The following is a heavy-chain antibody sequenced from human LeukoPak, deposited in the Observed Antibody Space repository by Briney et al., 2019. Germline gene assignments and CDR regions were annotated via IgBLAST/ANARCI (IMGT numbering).Heavy chain of an antibody. CDR3: ARVVGRQFYYYGMDV. D-gene: IGHD5-24*01. CDR1: GYTFTGYY. Sequence: ASVKVSCKASGYTFTGYYMHWVRQAPGQGLEWMGWNNPNSGGTNYAQKFQGRVTMTRDTSISTAYMELSRLRSDDTAVYYCARVVGRQFYYYGMDVWGQGTTVTVSS. V-gene: IGHV1-2*02. CDR2: NNPNSGGT. J-gene: IGHJ6*02.